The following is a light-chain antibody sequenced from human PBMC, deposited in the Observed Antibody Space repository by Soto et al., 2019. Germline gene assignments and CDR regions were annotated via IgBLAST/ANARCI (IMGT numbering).Light chain of an antibody. Sequence: EIVMTQSTATLSVSPGERATLSCRASQTISSNLAWYQQKPGQAPRLLIHGASTRATGVPARFSASGSGTEFTLTITSLQSEDFAVYYCQQYHNWPPQYTFGQGTQLQIK. CDR1: QTISSN. CDR2: GAS. V-gene: IGKV3-15*01. CDR3: QQYHNWPPQYT. J-gene: IGKJ2*01.